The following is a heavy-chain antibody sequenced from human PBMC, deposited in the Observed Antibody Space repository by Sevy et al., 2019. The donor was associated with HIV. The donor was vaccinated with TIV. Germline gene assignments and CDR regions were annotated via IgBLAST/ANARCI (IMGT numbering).Heavy chain of an antibody. Sequence: GGSLRLSCTASAFTFSGYKMNWVRQAPGKGLEWVSSISSSSAYIFYAESMKGRFTISRDNAKSSLYLRMNSLRAEDTAVYYCARELYYMDVWGKGTTVTVSS. CDR3: ARELYYMDV. CDR2: ISSSSAYI. CDR1: AFTFSGYK. J-gene: IGHJ6*03. V-gene: IGHV3-21*06.